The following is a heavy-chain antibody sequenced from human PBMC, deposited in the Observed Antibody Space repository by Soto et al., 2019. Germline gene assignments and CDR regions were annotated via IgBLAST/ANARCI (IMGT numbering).Heavy chain of an antibody. Sequence: ESLKISWRGSVDNFLDCWIKWFGQVAGKGLEWMGKIDPKDSYTYYSPSFKGRVTISADKSINTAYLQWSSLRASDAAIYFCARPLRTGHGDYDFWGPGTLVTVSS. CDR1: VDNFLDCW. V-gene: IGHV5-10-1*01. CDR3: ARPLRTGHGDYDF. D-gene: IGHD2-8*01. CDR2: IDPKDSYT. J-gene: IGHJ4*02.